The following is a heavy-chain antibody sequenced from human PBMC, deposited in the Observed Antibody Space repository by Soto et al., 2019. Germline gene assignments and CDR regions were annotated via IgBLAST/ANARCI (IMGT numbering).Heavy chain of an antibody. Sequence: PSETLSVTCAVYGGSFSGYYWTWISQPPGTGPEWIGEINHSGSTNYNPSLKSRVTISVDTSKNQFSLKLTSVTAADTAVYYCARDKITGLFDYWGQGTLVTVSS. D-gene: IGHD2-8*02. J-gene: IGHJ4*02. CDR1: GGSFSGYY. CDR3: ARDKITGLFDY. CDR2: INHSGST. V-gene: IGHV4-34*01.